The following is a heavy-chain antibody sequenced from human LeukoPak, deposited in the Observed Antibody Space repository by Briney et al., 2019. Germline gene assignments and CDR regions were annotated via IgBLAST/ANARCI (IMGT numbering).Heavy chain of an antibody. V-gene: IGHV3-11*01. CDR3: AKDILTAGLFFDY. J-gene: IGHJ4*02. D-gene: IGHD2-15*01. CDR2: ISNKGSSSTT. CDR1: GFIFSDYY. Sequence: GGSLRLSCAASGFIFSDYYMGWVRQAPGKGLEWVSYISNKGSSSTTYYADSVKGRFTISRDDAQNSLYLQMNSLRADDTAVYYCAKDILTAGLFFDYWGQGILVTVSS.